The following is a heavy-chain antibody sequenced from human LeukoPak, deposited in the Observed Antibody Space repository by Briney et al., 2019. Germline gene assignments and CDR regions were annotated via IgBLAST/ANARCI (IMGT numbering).Heavy chain of an antibody. CDR2: ISSSGSTI. V-gene: IGHV3-11*01. J-gene: IGHJ4*02. Sequence: GGSLRLSCAASGFTFSDYYMSWIRQAPGKGLEWVSYISSSGSTIYHADSVKGRFTISRDNAKNSLYLQMNSLRAEDTAVYYCAREKRSSGLRGYYFDYWGQGTLVTVSS. CDR1: GFTFSDYY. CDR3: AREKRSSGLRGYYFDY. D-gene: IGHD6-19*01.